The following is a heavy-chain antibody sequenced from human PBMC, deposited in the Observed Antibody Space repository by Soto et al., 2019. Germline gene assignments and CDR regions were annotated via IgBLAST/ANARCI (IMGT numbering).Heavy chain of an antibody. CDR1: GYTFTSYA. Sequence: QVQLVQSGAEVKKPGASVKVSCKASGYTFTSYAMHWVRQAPGQRLEWMGWINAGNGNTKYSQKFQGRVTITRDTSAGTAYMELSSLRSEDTAVYYCARDRGGWPDYWGQGTLVTVSS. J-gene: IGHJ4*02. CDR2: INAGNGNT. CDR3: ARDRGGWPDY. D-gene: IGHD2-15*01. V-gene: IGHV1-3*01.